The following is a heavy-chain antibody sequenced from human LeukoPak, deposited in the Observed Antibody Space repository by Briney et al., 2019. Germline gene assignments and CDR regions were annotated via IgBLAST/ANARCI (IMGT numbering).Heavy chain of an antibody. V-gene: IGHV4-59*12. J-gene: IGHJ4*02. D-gene: IGHD1-26*01. CDR1: GGSISSYY. CDR2: IYYSGST. CDR3: ARAPWSGSYYGY. Sequence: SETLSLTCTVSGGSISSYYWSWIRQPPGKGLEWIGYIYYSGSTNYNPSLKSRVTISVDTSKNQFSLNLSSVTAADTAVYYCARAPWSGSYYGYWGQGTLVTVSS.